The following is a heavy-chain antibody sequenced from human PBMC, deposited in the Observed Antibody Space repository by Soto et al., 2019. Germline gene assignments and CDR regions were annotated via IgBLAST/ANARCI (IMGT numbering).Heavy chain of an antibody. V-gene: IGHV4-31*03. Sequence: QVQLQESGPGLVKPSQTLSLTCTVSGGSISSGGYYWSWIRQHPGKGLEWIGYIYYSGSTYYNPSLKSRVTISVDTSKNQFALKLSSVTAADTAVYYCARETGEVEPNWFDPWGQGTLVTVSS. J-gene: IGHJ5*02. CDR2: IYYSGST. D-gene: IGHD1-26*01. CDR3: ARETGEVEPNWFDP. CDR1: GGSISSGGYY.